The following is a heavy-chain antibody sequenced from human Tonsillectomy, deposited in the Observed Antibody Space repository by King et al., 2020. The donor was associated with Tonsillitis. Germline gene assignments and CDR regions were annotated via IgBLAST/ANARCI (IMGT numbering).Heavy chain of an antibody. J-gene: IGHJ4*02. D-gene: IGHD6-19*01. CDR2: ISLDGNNK. CDR1: RFTFNSYG. Sequence: VQLVESGGGVVQPGRSLRLSCAASRFTFNSYGMHWVRQAPGKGLEWVALISLDGNNKYYADSVKGRFTISRDNSKNTLYLQMNSLRPEDTAVYFCEQDGHVAVASSWEKYFDYWGQGTLVTVSS. CDR3: EQDGHVAVASSWEKYFDY. V-gene: IGHV3-30*18.